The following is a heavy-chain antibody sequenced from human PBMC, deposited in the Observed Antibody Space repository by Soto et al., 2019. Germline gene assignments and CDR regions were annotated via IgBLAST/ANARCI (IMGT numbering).Heavy chain of an antibody. V-gene: IGHV4-30-4*01. D-gene: IGHD1-26*01. CDR2: IYYSGST. Sequence: QVQLQESGPGLVKPSQTLSLACTVSGGSISSGDYYWSWIRQPPGKGLEWIGYIYYSGSTYYNPSLKSRVTISADTSKNQFSLKLSSVTAADTAVYYCAREEQSLDAFDIWGQGTMVTVSS. J-gene: IGHJ3*02. CDR3: AREEQSLDAFDI. CDR1: GGSISSGDYY.